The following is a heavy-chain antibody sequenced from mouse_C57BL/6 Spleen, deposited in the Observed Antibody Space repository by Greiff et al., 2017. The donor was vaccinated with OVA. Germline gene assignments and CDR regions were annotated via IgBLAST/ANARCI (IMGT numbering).Heavy chain of an antibody. CDR2: IRLKSDNYAT. V-gene: IGHV6-3*01. D-gene: IGHD2-4*01. CDR1: GFTFSNYW. J-gene: IGHJ2*01. Sequence: EVNVVESGGGLVQPGGSMKLSCVASGFTFSNYWMNWVRQSPEKGLEWVAQIRLKSDNYATHYAESVKGRFTISRDDSKSSVYLQMNNLRAEDTGIYYCTAVYYDYDGGGYWGQGTTLTVSS. CDR3: TAVYYDYDGGGY.